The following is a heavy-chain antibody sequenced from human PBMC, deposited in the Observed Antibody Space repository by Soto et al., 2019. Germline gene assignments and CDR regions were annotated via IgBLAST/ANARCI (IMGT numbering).Heavy chain of an antibody. CDR2: MYNTGST. J-gene: IGHJ6*02. V-gene: IGHV4-59*01. Sequence: QVQLQESGPGLVKPSETLSLTCTVSGGTISRYYWSWIRQPPGKGLEWIGYMYNTGSTVYNPSFKRRVTISVDTSKNHFSLQLNSVTAADTAVYYCARDLWGYCGTDCYPLDVWGQGTTVTVSS. CDR3: ARDLWGYCGTDCYPLDV. CDR1: GGTISRYY. D-gene: IGHD2-21*02.